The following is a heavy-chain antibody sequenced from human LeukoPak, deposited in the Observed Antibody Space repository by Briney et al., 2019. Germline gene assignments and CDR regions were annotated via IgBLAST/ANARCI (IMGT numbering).Heavy chain of an antibody. J-gene: IGHJ3*02. CDR2: IYLGVSDP. V-gene: IGHV5-51*01. Sequence: ESLKISCKGSGYSFTSYSTGCVRHIPRKGLEWMGIIYLGVSDPRYSPSFQGQVTISADKSGSTAYLQWSSLQASDTAMYYCARSDWGVTMVRGFSTHRPHYDAFDIWGQGTMVTVSS. CDR1: GYSFTSYS. D-gene: IGHD3-10*01. CDR3: ARSDWGVTMVRGFSTHRPHYDAFDI.